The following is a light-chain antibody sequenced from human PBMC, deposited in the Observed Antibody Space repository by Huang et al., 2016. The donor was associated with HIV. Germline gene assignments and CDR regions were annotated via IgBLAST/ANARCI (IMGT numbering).Light chain of an antibody. V-gene: IGKV3-11*01. CDR3: QQRSNWPLT. J-gene: IGKJ3*01. CDR2: DAT. Sequence: EIVLTQSPATLSLSPGERATLSCRASQSVSSYLAWYQQKPGQAPRLLIYDATNRATGIPARFRGSGSGTDFTLTIISLEPEDFAVYYCQQRSNWPLTFGPGTKVDIK. CDR1: QSVSSY.